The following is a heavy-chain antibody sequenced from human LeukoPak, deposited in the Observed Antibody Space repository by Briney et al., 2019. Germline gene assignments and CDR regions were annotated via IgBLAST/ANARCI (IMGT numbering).Heavy chain of an antibody. V-gene: IGHV5-51*01. CDR3: TRLYKGSYFLLNWFDP. CDR1: GYSFTSYW. Sequence: GESLKISCKGSGYSFTSYWIAWVRQMPGKGLEWMGIIYPGDSDTRYSPSVQGQVTLSADKSITTAYLQWSGLKASDTGIYYCTRLYKGSYFLLNWFDPWGQGTLVTVSS. D-gene: IGHD3-10*01. CDR2: IYPGDSDT. J-gene: IGHJ5*02.